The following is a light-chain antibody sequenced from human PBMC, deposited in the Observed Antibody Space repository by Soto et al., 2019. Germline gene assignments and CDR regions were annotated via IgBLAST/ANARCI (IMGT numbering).Light chain of an antibody. CDR1: QSVSSSY. J-gene: IGKJ3*01. V-gene: IGKV3-20*01. CDR2: GAS. Sequence: EIVLTQSPGTLSLSPGERATLSCRASQSVSSSYLAWYQQKPGQAPRLLIYGASSRATGIPDRFSGSGSGTDFTLTISRPEPEDFAAYYCQQSGSSLFTFGPGTKVDIK. CDR3: QQSGSSLFT.